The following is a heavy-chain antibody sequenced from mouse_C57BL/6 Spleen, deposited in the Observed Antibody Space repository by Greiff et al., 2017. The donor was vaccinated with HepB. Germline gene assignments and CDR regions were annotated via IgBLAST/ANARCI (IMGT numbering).Heavy chain of an antibody. CDR2: IDPEDGDT. V-gene: IGHV14-1*01. CDR1: GFNIKDYY. D-gene: IGHD1-1*02. J-gene: IGHJ2*01. CDR3: TTERVGTYYFDY. Sequence: VQLQQSGAELVRPGASVKLSCTASGFNIKDYYMHWVKQRPEQGLEWIGRIDPEDGDTEYAPKFQGKATMTADTSSNTAYLQLSSLTSEDTAVCYCTTERVGTYYFDYWGQGTTLTVSS.